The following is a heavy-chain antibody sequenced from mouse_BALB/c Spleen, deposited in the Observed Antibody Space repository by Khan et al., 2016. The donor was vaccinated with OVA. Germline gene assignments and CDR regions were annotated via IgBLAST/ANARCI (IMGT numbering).Heavy chain of an antibody. CDR3: ARQTYYHYSIMDY. CDR2: IWSDGST. J-gene: IGHJ4*01. V-gene: IGHV2-6-1*01. CDR1: GFSLTNYG. D-gene: IGHD2-4*01. Sequence: VQLQESGPGLVAPSQSLSITCTISGFSLTNYGVLWVRQPPGKGLEWLVVIWSDGSTTYNSPLNSRLTTSTDNSESQGFLKMNSLHTDDTAMYFCARQTYYHYSIMDYGGQGTTVTVSS.